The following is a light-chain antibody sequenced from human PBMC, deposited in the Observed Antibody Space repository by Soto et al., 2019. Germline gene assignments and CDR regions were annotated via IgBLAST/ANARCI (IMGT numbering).Light chain of an antibody. CDR2: LGS. J-gene: IGKJ1*01. Sequence: DIVMTQTPLSLSVTPGQPASISCRASQSLLHSDGKTYLDWYLQKPGXSPXLLIYLGSYRASGVPDRFSGRGSGTDFTLKISRVEAEDVGVYYCMQSLQTWTFGQGTKVDIK. CDR1: QSLLHSDGKTY. V-gene: IGKV2-28*01. CDR3: MQSLQTWT.